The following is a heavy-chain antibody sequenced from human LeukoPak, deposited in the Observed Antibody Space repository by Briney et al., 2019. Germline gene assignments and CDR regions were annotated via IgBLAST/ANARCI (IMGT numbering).Heavy chain of an antibody. CDR3: ATYGGNSRLVY. J-gene: IGHJ4*02. D-gene: IGHD4-23*01. V-gene: IGHV3-21*01. Sequence: GGSLRLSCAASGFTFSSYSMNWVRQAPGKGLEWVSSISSSGSNIFYADSVKGRFTISRDNAKNSLYLQMNSLRAEDTAVYYCATYGGNSRLVYWGQGTLVTVSS. CDR1: GFTFSSYS. CDR2: ISSSGSNI.